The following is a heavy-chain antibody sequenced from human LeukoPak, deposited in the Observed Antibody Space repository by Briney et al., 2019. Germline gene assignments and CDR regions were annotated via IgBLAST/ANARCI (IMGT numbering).Heavy chain of an antibody. D-gene: IGHD2-8*02. V-gene: IGHV4-61*01. CDR1: GGSISSSSYY. CDR3: AREVGGVRDFDY. J-gene: IGHJ4*02. Sequence: SETLSLTCTVSGGSISSSSYYWGWIRQPPGKGLEWIGYIYYSGNTNYNPSLKIRVTISGDTSKNQITLNLSSVTAADTAVYYCAREVGGVRDFDYWGQGILVTVSS. CDR2: IYYSGNT.